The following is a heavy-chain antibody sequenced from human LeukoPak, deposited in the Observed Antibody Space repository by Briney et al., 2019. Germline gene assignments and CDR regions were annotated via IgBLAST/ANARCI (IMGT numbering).Heavy chain of an antibody. CDR3: ATRGSDFWSGFDF. J-gene: IGHJ4*02. Sequence: ASVKVSCKLSGNTLRELPIQWVRQAGGKGLEWMAGFDPENAEIVYAQKFQGRVTMTEDTSTDTAYMELTSLTSDDTALYYCATRGSDFWSGFDFWGQGTQVTVSS. CDR1: GNTLRELP. CDR2: FDPENAEI. V-gene: IGHV1-24*01. D-gene: IGHD3-3*01.